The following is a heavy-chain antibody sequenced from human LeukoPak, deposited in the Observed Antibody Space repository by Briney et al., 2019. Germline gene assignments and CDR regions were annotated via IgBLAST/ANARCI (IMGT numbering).Heavy chain of an antibody. Sequence: GGSLRLSCAASGFTFSSYGMHWVRQAPGKGLEWVAVIWYDGSNKYYADSVKGRFTNSRDNSKNTLYLQMNSLRAEDTAVYYCAREIFGVALDYYGMDVWGQGTTVTVSS. CDR3: AREIFGVALDYYGMDV. V-gene: IGHV3-33*01. J-gene: IGHJ6*02. CDR2: IWYDGSNK. CDR1: GFTFSSYG. D-gene: IGHD3-3*01.